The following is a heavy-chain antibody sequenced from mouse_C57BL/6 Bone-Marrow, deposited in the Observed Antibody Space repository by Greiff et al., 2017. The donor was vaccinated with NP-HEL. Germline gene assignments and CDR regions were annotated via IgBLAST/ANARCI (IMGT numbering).Heavy chain of an antibody. J-gene: IGHJ2*01. CDR1: GYTFTSYT. V-gene: IGHV1-4*01. CDR3: ARFWRFDY. Sequence: QVRLQQSGAELARPGASVKMSCKASGYTFTSYTMHWVKQRPGQGLEWIGYINPSSGYPKYNQKFKDKATLTAAKSSSTAYMQLSSLTSEDSAVYYCARFWRFDYWGQGTTLTVSS. CDR2: INPSSGYP.